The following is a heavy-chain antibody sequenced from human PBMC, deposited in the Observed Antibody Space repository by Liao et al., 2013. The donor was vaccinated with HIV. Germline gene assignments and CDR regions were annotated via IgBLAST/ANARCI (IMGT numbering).Heavy chain of an antibody. CDR3: ARILRPEVAVALDY. CDR2: IYYSGIT. Sequence: QVQLQESGPGLVKPSQTLSLTCTVSGGSVRSGSYYWSWLRQPPGKGLEWIGYIYYSGITYYNPSLKSRVTISLDTSKNQFSLNLTSVTATDTAVYYCARILRPEVAVALDYWGQGSLVSVSS. D-gene: IGHD1-14*01. CDR1: GGSVRSGSYY. V-gene: IGHV4-30-4*08. J-gene: IGHJ4*02.